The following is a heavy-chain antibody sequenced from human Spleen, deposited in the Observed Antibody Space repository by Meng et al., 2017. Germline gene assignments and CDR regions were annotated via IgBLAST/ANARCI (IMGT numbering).Heavy chain of an antibody. CDR3: ARGGELLWFGGL. Sequence: ASVKVSCKASGYTFTGYYMHWVRQAPGQGLEWMGRINPNSGGTNYAQKFQGRVTMTRNTSISTAYMELSSLRSEDTAVYYCARGGELLWFGGLWGQGTLVTVSS. V-gene: IGHV1-2*06. J-gene: IGHJ4*02. D-gene: IGHD3-10*01. CDR2: INPNSGGT. CDR1: GYTFTGYY.